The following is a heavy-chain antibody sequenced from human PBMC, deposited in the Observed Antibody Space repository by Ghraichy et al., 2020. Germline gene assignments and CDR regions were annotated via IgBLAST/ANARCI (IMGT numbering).Heavy chain of an antibody. CDR2: IYYSGST. CDR3: ANDFWSGSYTYYGMDV. J-gene: IGHJ6*02. CDR1: GGSISSSSYY. D-gene: IGHD3-3*01. Sequence: SQTLSLTCTVSGGSISSSSYYWGWIRQPPGKGLEWIGSIYYSGSTYYNPSLKSRVTISVDTSKNQFSLKLSSVTAADTAVYYCANDFWSGSYTYYGMDVWGQGTTVTVSS. V-gene: IGHV4-39*01.